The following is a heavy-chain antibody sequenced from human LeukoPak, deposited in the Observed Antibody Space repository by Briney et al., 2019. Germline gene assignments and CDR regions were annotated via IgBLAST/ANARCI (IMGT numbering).Heavy chain of an antibody. CDR3: SEGYFEPFAL. CDR2: LSYTGKT. Sequence: SETLSLTCVVSGASVSTSHWNWIRQLPGKGLEWIGCLSYTGKTDYNPSLTSRVTISLGTSKNQVSLKLRSVTAADTAVYYCSEGYFEPFALWGQGTLVTVSS. J-gene: IGHJ4*02. V-gene: IGHV4-59*02. D-gene: IGHD2/OR15-2a*01. CDR1: GASVSTSH.